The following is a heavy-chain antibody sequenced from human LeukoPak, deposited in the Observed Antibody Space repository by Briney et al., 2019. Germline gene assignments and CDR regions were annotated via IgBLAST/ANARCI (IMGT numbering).Heavy chain of an antibody. CDR3: ARDASFTSNGMEV. Sequence: SETLSLTCTVSGGSISSYYWSWIRQPPGKGLEWIGYIYYSGSTNYNPSLKSRVTISVDTSKNQFSLNLGSVTAADTAVYYCARDASFTSNGMEVWGQGTTATVSS. V-gene: IGHV4-59*12. J-gene: IGHJ6*02. CDR1: GGSISSYY. CDR2: IYYSGST.